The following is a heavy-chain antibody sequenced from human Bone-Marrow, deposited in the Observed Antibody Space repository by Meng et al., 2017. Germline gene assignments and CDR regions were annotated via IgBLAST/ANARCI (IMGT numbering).Heavy chain of an antibody. CDR1: GYTFTSYG. Sequence: QVQLVESGAEVKKPGASVKVSCKASGYTFTSYGISWVRQAPGQGLEWMGWISAYNGNTNYAQKLQGRVTMTTDTSTSTAYMELRSLRSDDTAVYYCARDRYGDYPLDWFDPWGQGTLVTVSS. V-gene: IGHV1-18*01. J-gene: IGHJ5*02. CDR2: ISAYNGNT. D-gene: IGHD4-17*01. CDR3: ARDRYGDYPLDWFDP.